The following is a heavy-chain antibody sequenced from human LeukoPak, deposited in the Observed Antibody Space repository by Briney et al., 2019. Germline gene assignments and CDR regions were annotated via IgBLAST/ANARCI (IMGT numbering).Heavy chain of an antibody. Sequence: ASLKVSCKASGYTFTGYDMHWGRQAPGQPREWMGGINPNSGVTNYAQKFQGRVTMTRGQSISPAYMALSRLRSDDTAVYYCARDHRLTVRGVISPPNPWGQGTLVTVSS. CDR3: ARDHRLTVRGVISPPNP. D-gene: IGHD3-10*01. V-gene: IGHV1-2*02. CDR1: GYTFTGYD. J-gene: IGHJ5*02. CDR2: INPNSGVT.